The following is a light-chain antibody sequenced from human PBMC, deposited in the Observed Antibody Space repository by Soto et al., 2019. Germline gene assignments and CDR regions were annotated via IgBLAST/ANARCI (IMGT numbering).Light chain of an antibody. Sequence: DVVMAQSPLSLPVTPGEPAYISCRSSQSLLDAAGRKLLDWYLQKPGQSPQLLIYLGSTRAAGVTDRFSDSGSGTDFKLPISRGEAEDVGVYYCMKALHIPRTVGQGTKVEIK. CDR3: MKALHIPRT. V-gene: IGKV2-28*01. CDR2: LGS. J-gene: IGKJ1*01. CDR1: QSLLDAAGRKL.